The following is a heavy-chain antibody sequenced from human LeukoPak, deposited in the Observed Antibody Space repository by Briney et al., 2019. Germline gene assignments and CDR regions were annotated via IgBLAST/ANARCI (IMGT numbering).Heavy chain of an antibody. CDR1: GYTFTGYY. D-gene: IGHD6-19*01. V-gene: IGHV1-2*06. CDR3: ARGDSSGWYNY. J-gene: IGHJ4*02. CDR2: TNHNSGGT. Sequence: ASVKVSCKASGYTFTGYYMHWVRQAPGQGLEWMGRTNHNSGGTNYAQKFQGRVTMARDTSISTAYMELSRLRSDDTAVYYCARGDSSGWYNYWGQGTLVTVSS.